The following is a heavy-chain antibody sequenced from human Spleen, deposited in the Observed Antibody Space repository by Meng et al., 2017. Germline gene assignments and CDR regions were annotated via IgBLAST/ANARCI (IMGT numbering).Heavy chain of an antibody. V-gene: IGHV4-61*02. CDR3: ARDRGPTTDSNTYGRFAFDI. J-gene: IGHJ3*02. D-gene: IGHD2/OR15-2a*01. CDR1: GGSISSVGNY. CDR2: IYTSGST. Sequence: SETLSLTCTVSGGSISSVGNYWSWIRQPAGKGLEWIGRIYTSGSTTYNPSLKSRVTISVDTSKKFLSLKLSSVTAADTAVYYCARDRGPTTDSNTYGRFAFDIWGQGTVVTVSS.